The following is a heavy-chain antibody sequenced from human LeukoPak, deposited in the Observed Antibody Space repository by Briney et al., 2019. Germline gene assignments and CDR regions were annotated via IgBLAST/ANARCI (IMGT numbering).Heavy chain of an antibody. CDR1: GYTFTSYA. CDR2: INAGNGNT. J-gene: IGHJ5*02. Sequence: PWASVKVSRKASGYTFTSYAMHWVRQAPGQRLEWMGWINAGNGNTKYSQKFQGRVTITRDTSASTAYMELSSLRSEDTAVYYCARDQLSSSSWFNTFNWFDPWGQGTLVTVSS. D-gene: IGHD6-13*01. CDR3: ARDQLSSSSWFNTFNWFDP. V-gene: IGHV1-3*01.